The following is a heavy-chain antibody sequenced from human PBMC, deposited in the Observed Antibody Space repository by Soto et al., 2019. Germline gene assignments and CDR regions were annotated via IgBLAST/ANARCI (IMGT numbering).Heavy chain of an antibody. D-gene: IGHD3-3*01. CDR3: ARTYCTAPSCYNTWFDP. Sequence: SEALKISSERSRYTLGTFWIAWVRQMPEEGLEWMAMVYPKDSETRYSPSFEGQVTFSADKSVKIAYLQWTSLKASDTAMYYCARTYCTAPSCYNTWFDPWGQGTLVTVSS. CDR1: RYTLGTFW. J-gene: IGHJ5*02. CDR2: VYPKDSET. V-gene: IGHV5-51*01.